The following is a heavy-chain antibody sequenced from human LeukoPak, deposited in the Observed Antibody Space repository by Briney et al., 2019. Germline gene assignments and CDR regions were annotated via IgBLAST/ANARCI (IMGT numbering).Heavy chain of an antibody. J-gene: IGHJ5*02. CDR2: ISGSGGIT. CDR1: GFTFDDYA. V-gene: IGHV3-23*01. Sequence: PGGSLRLSCAASGFTFDDYAMHWVRQAPGKGLEWVSAISGSGGITYYADSVKGRFTISRDNSKNMLYLQMNSLRAEDTAVYYCAKEWDGSGTRLGWFDPWGQGTLVTVSS. CDR3: AKEWDGSGTRLGWFDP. D-gene: IGHD3-10*01.